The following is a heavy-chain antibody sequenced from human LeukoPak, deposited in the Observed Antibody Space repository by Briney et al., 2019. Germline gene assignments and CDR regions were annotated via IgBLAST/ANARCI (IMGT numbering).Heavy chain of an antibody. J-gene: IGHJ4*02. CDR2: INSDGSST. CDR1: GFTFSSYW. V-gene: IGHV3-74*01. Sequence: GSLRLSCAASGFTFSSYWMHWVRQAPGKGLVWVSRINSDGSSTSYADSVKGRFTISRDNAKNTLYLQMNSLRAEDTAVYYCAREGHGYSGYDFGLYWGQGTLVTVSS. D-gene: IGHD5-12*01. CDR3: AREGHGYSGYDFGLY.